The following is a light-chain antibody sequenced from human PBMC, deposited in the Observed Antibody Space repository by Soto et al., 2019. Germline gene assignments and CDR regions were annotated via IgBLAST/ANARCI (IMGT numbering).Light chain of an antibody. J-gene: IGKJ5*01. CDR1: QTILHSYGNTY. V-gene: IGKV2D-29*01. Sequence: DLVLTQTPLSLSVTPGQPASISCESSQTILHSYGNTYLYWYLQKAGQPPQLLIYEVSKRFSGVPDRFSGSGSGTDFTLKISRVEAEDVGVYYCMRSVQPPITFGQGTRLEIK. CDR2: EVS. CDR3: MRSVQPPIT.